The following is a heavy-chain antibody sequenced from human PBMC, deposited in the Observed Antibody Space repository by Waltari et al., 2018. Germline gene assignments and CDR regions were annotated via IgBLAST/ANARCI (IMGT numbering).Heavy chain of an antibody. Sequence: QVQLMESGGGVVHPGRSLRLSCAASGFTFSNFPIHGVRQAPGKGLEWVAVISSDGTNEHYADSVKGRLTISRDNSKNTLYLEMNSLRGDDTAVYFCAREVGSSWPLDYWGQGTLVTVSS. CDR1: GFTFSNFP. D-gene: IGHD6-13*01. CDR2: ISSDGTNE. J-gene: IGHJ4*02. CDR3: AREVGSSWPLDY. V-gene: IGHV3-30*01.